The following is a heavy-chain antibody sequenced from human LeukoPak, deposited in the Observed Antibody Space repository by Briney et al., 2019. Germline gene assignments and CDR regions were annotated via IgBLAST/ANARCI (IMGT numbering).Heavy chain of an antibody. CDR1: GGSISSSSYY. J-gene: IGHJ4*02. Sequence: PSETLSLTCTVSGGSISSSSYYWGWIRQPPGKGLEWIGSIYYSGSTYYNPSLKSRVTISVDTSKNQFSLKLTSVTAADTAVYHCASERYSSGWYSNYFDYWGQGTLVTVSS. CDR2: IYYSGST. D-gene: IGHD6-19*01. CDR3: ASERYSSGWYSNYFDY. V-gene: IGHV4-39*01.